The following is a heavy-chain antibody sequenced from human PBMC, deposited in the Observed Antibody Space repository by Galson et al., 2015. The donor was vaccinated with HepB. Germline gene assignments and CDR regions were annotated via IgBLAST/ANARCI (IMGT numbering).Heavy chain of an antibody. CDR3: ARGGRSVRGLPPQGWYFDL. J-gene: IGHJ2*01. V-gene: IGHV4-59*01. Sequence: SETLSLTCTVSGGSISSYYWSWIRQPPGKGLEWIGYIYYSGSTNYNPSLKSRVTISVDTSKNQFSLKLSSVTAADTAVYYCARGGRSVRGLPPQGWYFDLWGRGTLVTVSS. D-gene: IGHD3-10*01. CDR1: GGSISSYY. CDR2: IYYSGST.